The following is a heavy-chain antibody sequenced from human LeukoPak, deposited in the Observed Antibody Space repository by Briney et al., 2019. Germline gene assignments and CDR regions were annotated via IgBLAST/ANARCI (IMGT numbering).Heavy chain of an antibody. D-gene: IGHD5-12*01. CDR3: ARDPGGVATLSADY. Sequence: SVKVSCTASGGTFSSYAISWVRQAPGQGLEWMGGIIPIFGTANYAQKFQGRVTITADESTSTAYMELRSLRSDDTAVYYCARDPGGVATLSADYWGQGTLVTVSS. CDR1: GGTFSSYA. V-gene: IGHV1-69*13. J-gene: IGHJ4*02. CDR2: IIPIFGTA.